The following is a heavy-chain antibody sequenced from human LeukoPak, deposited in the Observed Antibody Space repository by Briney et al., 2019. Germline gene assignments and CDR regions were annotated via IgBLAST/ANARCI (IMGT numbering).Heavy chain of an antibody. V-gene: IGHV6-1*01. Sequence: PSQTLSLTCAISGDSVSSNSAAWNWIRQSPSRGLEWLGRTYYRSKWYNDYAVSVKSRIIINPDTSKNQFSLQLNSVTPEDTAVYYCARDIVVVPAAMPGGYSYGHQSYYFDYWGQGTLVTVSS. J-gene: IGHJ4*02. CDR3: ARDIVVVPAAMPGGYSYGHQSYYFDY. CDR2: TYYRSKWYN. D-gene: IGHD2-2*01. CDR1: GDSVSSNSAA.